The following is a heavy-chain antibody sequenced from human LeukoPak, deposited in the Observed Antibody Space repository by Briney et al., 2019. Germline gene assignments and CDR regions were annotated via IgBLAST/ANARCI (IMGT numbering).Heavy chain of an antibody. D-gene: IGHD1-26*01. J-gene: IGHJ4*02. CDR1: GGSVSSGDYY. V-gene: IGHV4-30-4*08. CDR3: ARGEAGELLFDF. Sequence: PSQTLSLTCTVSGGSVSSGDYYWSWIRQPPGKGLEWIGYIYYSASTYYNPSLKSRVTISVDTSKNQFSLKLSSVTAADTAVYYCARGEAGELLFDFWGQGTLVTVSS. CDR2: IYYSAST.